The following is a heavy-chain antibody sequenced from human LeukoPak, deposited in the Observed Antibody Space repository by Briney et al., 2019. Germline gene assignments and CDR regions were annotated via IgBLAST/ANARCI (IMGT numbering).Heavy chain of an antibody. CDR1: GFTFSNAW. D-gene: IGHD6-13*01. J-gene: IGHJ4*02. Sequence: PGGSLRLSCAASGFTFSNAWMRWVRQAPGKGLEWVGRIKSKTDGGTTDYAAPVKGRFTISRDDSKNTLYLQMNSLKTEDTAAYYCTTGPGGSRFDYWGQGTLVTVSS. V-gene: IGHV3-15*01. CDR3: TTGPGGSRFDY. CDR2: IKSKTDGGTT.